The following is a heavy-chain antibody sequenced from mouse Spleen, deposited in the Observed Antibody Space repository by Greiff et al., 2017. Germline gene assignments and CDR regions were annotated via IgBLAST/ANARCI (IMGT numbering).Heavy chain of an antibody. CDR3: AKNPGLERDAIDY. J-gene: IGHJ4*01. Sequence: VQLQQSGPGLVQPSQSLSITCTVSGFSLTSYGVHWVRQSPGKGLEWLGVIWSGGSSDYNAAFMSRLSITKDNYKSQVFFKMNSLQADDAAIDYCAKNPGLERDAIDYWGQGTSVTVSS. V-gene: IGHV2-5*01. D-gene: IGHD3-3*01. CDR2: IWSGGSS. CDR1: GFSLTSYG.